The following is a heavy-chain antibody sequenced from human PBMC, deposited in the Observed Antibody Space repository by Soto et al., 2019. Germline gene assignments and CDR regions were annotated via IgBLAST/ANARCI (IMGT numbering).Heavy chain of an antibody. CDR2: ISHDGNNK. CDR1: GFTFSSYA. J-gene: IGHJ4*02. Sequence: QVQLVESGGGVVQPGRSLRLSCAASGFTFSSYAMHWVRQAPGKGLEWVAVISHDGNNKYFADSVKGRFTVYRDHSKNTLYLQMNSLRFEDTAVYYCARDYGFRSGRPALFDYWGQGTLVTVSS. D-gene: IGHD3-10*01. V-gene: IGHV3-30-3*01. CDR3: ARDYGFRSGRPALFDY.